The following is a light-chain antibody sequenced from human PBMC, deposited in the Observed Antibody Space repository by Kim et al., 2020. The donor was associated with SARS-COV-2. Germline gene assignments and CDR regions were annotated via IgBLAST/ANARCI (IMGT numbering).Light chain of an antibody. CDR1: KLGDKY. J-gene: IGLJ1*01. CDR2: QDN. CDR3: QAWDSSTYV. Sequence: VSPGQTASITCSGDKLGDKYACWYQQKPGQAPVLVIYQDNKRPSGIPERFSGSNSGNTATLTISGTHAMDEADYYCQAWDSSTYVFGTGTKVTVL. V-gene: IGLV3-1*01.